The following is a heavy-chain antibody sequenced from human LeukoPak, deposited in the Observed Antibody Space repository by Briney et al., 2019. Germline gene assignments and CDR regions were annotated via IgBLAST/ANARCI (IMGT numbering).Heavy chain of an antibody. D-gene: IGHD3-22*01. CDR3: ARELYYYDSSGYYSRGIGAFDI. Sequence: ASVKVSCKASGYTFTSYYMHWVRQAPGQGLEWMGWINPNSGGTNYAQKFQGRVTMTRDTSISTAYMELSRLRSDDTAVYYCARELYYYDSSGYYSRGIGAFDIWGQGTMVTVSS. J-gene: IGHJ3*02. V-gene: IGHV1-2*02. CDR2: INPNSGGT. CDR1: GYTFTSYY.